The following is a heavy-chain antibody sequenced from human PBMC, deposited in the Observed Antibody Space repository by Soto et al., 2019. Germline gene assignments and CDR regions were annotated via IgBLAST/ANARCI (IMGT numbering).Heavy chain of an antibody. CDR3: ARRYGASFDY. CDR1: GGSISSYY. J-gene: IGHJ4*02. Sequence: QVQLQESGPGLVKPSETLSLTCTVSGGSISSYYWSWIRQPPGKGLEWIGYIYYSGSTNYNPSLXSXAXIXXDTSETQFYLKLSAVTAADTAVYYCARRYGASFDYWGQGTLVTVSS. D-gene: IGHD4-17*01. CDR2: IYYSGST. V-gene: IGHV4-59*01.